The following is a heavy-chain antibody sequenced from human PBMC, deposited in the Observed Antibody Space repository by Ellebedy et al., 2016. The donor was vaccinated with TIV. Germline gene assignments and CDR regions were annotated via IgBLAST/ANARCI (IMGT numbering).Heavy chain of an antibody. D-gene: IGHD5-12*01. CDR1: GFTFSKYA. V-gene: IGHV3-23*01. Sequence: GGSLRLXXSASGFTFSKYAMHWVRQAPGKGLEWISGISARADSTYNVDSVKGRFYISRDNSESTLFLQMNSLRADDTAVYYCARGYTGDDWAAYYGMDVWGRGTTVTVSS. CDR3: ARGYTGDDWAAYYGMDV. CDR2: ISARADST. J-gene: IGHJ6*02.